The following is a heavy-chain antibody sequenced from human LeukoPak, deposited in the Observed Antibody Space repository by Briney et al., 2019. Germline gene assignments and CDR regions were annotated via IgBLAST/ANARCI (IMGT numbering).Heavy chain of an antibody. CDR2: IYYNGNT. J-gene: IGHJ4*02. CDR1: GDSDSSGSYY. D-gene: IGHD5-18*01. Sequence: SETLSLTCTVSGDSDSSGSYYWSGIRRPPGKGLEWIGYIYYNGNTNYNPSLKSRVTISVDTSKNQFSLKLSSVTAADTAVYYCARDRRYSYGYVVDYWGQGTLVTVSP. CDR3: ARDRRYSYGYVVDY. V-gene: IGHV4-61*01.